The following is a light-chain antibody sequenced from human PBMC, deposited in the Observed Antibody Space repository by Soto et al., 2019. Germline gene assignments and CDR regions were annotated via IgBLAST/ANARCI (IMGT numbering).Light chain of an antibody. CDR3: QSYGSSRT. Sequence: VLTKSPGSLSLSPGDRATLSCRASQSLVNTYVAWYQQKPGQAPRLLIYDASTRATGIPDRFSGSGSGTDFTLSITRLEPEDFAVYYCQSYGSSRTFGHGTKVDIK. J-gene: IGKJ1*01. CDR1: QSLVNTY. CDR2: DAS. V-gene: IGKV3-20*01.